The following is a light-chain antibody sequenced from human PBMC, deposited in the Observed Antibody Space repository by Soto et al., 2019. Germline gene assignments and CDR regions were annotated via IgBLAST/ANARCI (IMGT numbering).Light chain of an antibody. J-gene: IGKJ2*01. CDR3: QHYNSYPYT. Sequence: DIQMTQSPSTLSASVGDRVTITCRASQSISPWLALYQQVPGKAPKLLIYKASTLESGVPSRFSGSGSGTEFTLTISTLQPDDFATYYCQHYNSYPYTFGHGTKVEIK. V-gene: IGKV1-5*03. CDR2: KAS. CDR1: QSISPW.